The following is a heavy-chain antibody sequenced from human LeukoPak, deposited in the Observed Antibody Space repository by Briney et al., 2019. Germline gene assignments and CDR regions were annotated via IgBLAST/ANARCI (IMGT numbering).Heavy chain of an antibody. CDR2: IYYSGST. D-gene: IGHD3-3*01. Sequence: SETLSLTCTVSGGSISSSSYYWGWIRQPPGKGLEWIGSIYYSGSTYYNPSLKSRVTISVDTSKNQFSLKLSSVTAADTAGYYCAGSPIFGWVKSNGLDPWGQETRVTVSS. CDR1: GGSISSSSYY. V-gene: IGHV4-39*07. CDR3: AGSPIFGWVKSNGLDP. J-gene: IGHJ5*02.